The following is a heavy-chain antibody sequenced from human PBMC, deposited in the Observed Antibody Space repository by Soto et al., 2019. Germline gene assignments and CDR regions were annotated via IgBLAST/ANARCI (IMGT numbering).Heavy chain of an antibody. CDR2: ISAYTDDP. D-gene: IGHD2-2*01. CDR3: ARVIPGAEAWFDP. J-gene: IGHJ5*02. V-gene: IGHV1-18*01. Sequence: ASVKVSCKASGNTFTSFGVTWVRQAPGQGLEWMGWISAYTDDPNYAQKFQGRVTMTIDTSTSTAYLDLRSLTSDDTAVYYCARVIPGAEAWFDPWGQGTLVTVSS. CDR1: GNTFTSFG.